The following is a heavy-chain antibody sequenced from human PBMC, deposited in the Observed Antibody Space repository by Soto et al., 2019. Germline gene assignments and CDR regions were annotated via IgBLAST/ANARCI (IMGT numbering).Heavy chain of an antibody. Sequence: GGSLSLSCAASGFTFVSYWMHWVRQAPGKGLVWLSRISSDGSSTMYTDSVRGRFTISRDNAKNTLYLQMNSLRAEDTAVYYCARSYSSSWYYYYMDVWGKGATVTV. D-gene: IGHD6-13*01. J-gene: IGHJ6*03. V-gene: IGHV3-74*03. CDR2: ISSDGSST. CDR1: GFTFVSYW. CDR3: ARSYSSSWYYYYMDV.